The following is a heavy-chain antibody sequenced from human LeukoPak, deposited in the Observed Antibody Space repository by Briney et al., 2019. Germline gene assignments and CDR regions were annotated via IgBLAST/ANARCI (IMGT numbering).Heavy chain of an antibody. V-gene: IGHV3-30*02. Sequence: PGGSLRLFCAASGFTFSSYGMHWVRQAPGKGLEWVAFIRYDGSNKYYADSVKGRFTISRDNSKNTLYLQMNSLRAEDTAVYYCARDPQTSYYYYYMDVWGKGTTVTVSS. CDR3: ARDPQTSYYYYYMDV. CDR1: GFTFSSYG. J-gene: IGHJ6*03. CDR2: IRYDGSNK.